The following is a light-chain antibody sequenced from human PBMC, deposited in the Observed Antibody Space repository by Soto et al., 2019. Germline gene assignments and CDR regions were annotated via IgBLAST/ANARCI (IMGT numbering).Light chain of an antibody. J-gene: IGKJ1*01. CDR1: QSVGSS. V-gene: IGKV3-11*01. CDR2: DAS. Sequence: EIVLTQSPDTLSLSPGERATLSCRASQSVGSSLAWYQQEPGQAPRFLIYDASNRATGIPARFIGSGSGTDFTLTISSLEPEDFAVYYCQQGSNWPRTFGQGTKV. CDR3: QQGSNWPRT.